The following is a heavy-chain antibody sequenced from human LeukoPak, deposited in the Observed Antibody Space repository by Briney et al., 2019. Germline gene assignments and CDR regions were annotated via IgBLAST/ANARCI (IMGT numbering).Heavy chain of an antibody. Sequence: GGSLRLSCAASGFTFSSYWMSWVRQAPGKGLEWVANIKQDGSEKYYVDSVKGRFTISRDNAKNSLYLQMNSLRAEDTAVYYCARALGYCSSTSCYPLEYFQHWGQGTPVTVSS. CDR3: ARALGYCSSTSCYPLEYFQH. D-gene: IGHD2-2*01. CDR1: GFTFSSYW. J-gene: IGHJ1*01. V-gene: IGHV3-7*04. CDR2: IKQDGSEK.